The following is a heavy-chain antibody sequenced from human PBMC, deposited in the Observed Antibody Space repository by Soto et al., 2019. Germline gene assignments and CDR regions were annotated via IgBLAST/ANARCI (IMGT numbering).Heavy chain of an antibody. D-gene: IGHD3-22*01. J-gene: IGHJ6*02. CDR1: GFTFSGSA. V-gene: IGHV3-73*01. CDR2: IRSKANSYAT. Sequence: PGGSLRLSCAASGFTFSGSAMHWVRQASGKGLEWVGRIRSKANSYATAYAASVKGRFTISRDDSKNTAYLQMNSLKTEDTAVYYCTSSDSSGYDSGYYYGMDVWGQGTTVTVS. CDR3: TSSDSSGYDSGYYYGMDV.